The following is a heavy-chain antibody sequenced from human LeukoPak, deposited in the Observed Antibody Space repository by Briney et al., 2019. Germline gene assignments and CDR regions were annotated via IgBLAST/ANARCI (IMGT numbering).Heavy chain of an antibody. D-gene: IGHD6-25*01. CDR3: ARVAAANYSNEAFDI. CDR2: ITSRSSNI. CDR1: GFTFSVYS. Sequence: GGSLRLSCAASGFTFSVYSMNWVRQAPGKGLEWVSAITSRSSNIYYADSVKGRFTIFRDKAKTSLYLKMNRLRAEDTAVYYCARVAAANYSNEAFDIWGHGTMVTASS. V-gene: IGHV3-21*01. J-gene: IGHJ3*02.